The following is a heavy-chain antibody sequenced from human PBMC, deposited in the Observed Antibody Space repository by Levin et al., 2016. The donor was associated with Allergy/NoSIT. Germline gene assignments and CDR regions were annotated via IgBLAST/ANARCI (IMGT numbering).Heavy chain of an antibody. CDR1: GFTFDDYA. J-gene: IGHJ6*03. D-gene: IGHD1-7*01. Sequence: SLKISCAASGFTFDDYAMHWVRQAPGKGLEWVSGISWNSGSIGYADSVKGRFTISRDNSKNTLYLQMNSLRAEDTAVYYCAGEGLELQGYYYYYMDVWGKGTTVTVSS. CDR3: AGEGLELQGYYYYYMDV. V-gene: IGHV3-9*01. CDR2: ISWNSGSI.